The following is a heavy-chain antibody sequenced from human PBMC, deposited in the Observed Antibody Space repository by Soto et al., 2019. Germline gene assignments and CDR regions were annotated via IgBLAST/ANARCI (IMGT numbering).Heavy chain of an antibody. Sequence: EAQLLESGGDLVQPGGSLRLSCAASEFSFDDYAMSWVRQAPGKGLEWVSSITFTGVSTYYADSVKGRFTISRDNSKDTLYRQMNSLRAEDTAIYYCAKASVWYPYFDSWGQGTLVTVSS. CDR2: ITFTGVST. CDR3: AKASVWYPYFDS. D-gene: IGHD6-13*01. CDR1: EFSFDDYA. V-gene: IGHV3-23*01. J-gene: IGHJ4*02.